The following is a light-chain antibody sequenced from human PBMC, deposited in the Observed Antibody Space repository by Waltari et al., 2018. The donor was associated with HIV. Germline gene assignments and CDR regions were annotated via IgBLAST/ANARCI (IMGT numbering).Light chain of an antibody. CDR1: QSVTSSY. J-gene: IGKJ2*01. V-gene: IGKV3-20*01. CDR2: GAS. CDR3: QQYGSSPLYS. Sequence: EIVLTQSPGTLSLSPGERATPSCRASQSVTSSYLTWYQQKPGQAPRLLIYGASSRATGIPDRFSGSGSGTDSTLTISRLEPEDSAVYFCQQYGSSPLYSFGQGTKLEI.